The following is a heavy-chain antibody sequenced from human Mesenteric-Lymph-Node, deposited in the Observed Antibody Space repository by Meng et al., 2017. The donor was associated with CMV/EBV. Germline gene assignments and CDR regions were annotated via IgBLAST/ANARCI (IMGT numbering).Heavy chain of an antibody. J-gene: IGHJ5*02. Sequence: SETLSLTCAVSGDSISSSNWWSWVRQTPGKGLEWIGEIYHSGTFNYNPSLKSRVTISVDTSKNQFSLKLSSVTAADTAVYYCARDSSGTYSNYVWFDPWGQGTLVTVSS. V-gene: IGHV4-4*02. D-gene: IGHD4-11*01. CDR1: GDSISSSNW. CDR3: ARDSSGTYSNYVWFDP. CDR2: IYHSGTF.